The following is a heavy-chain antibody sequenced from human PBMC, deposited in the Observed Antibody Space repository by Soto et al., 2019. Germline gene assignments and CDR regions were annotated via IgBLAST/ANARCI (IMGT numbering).Heavy chain of an antibody. J-gene: IGHJ6*02. V-gene: IGHV4-34*01. D-gene: IGHD1-1*01. Sequence: QVQLQQWGAGLLKPSETLSLTCAVYGGSFSGYYWSWIRQPPGKGLEWIGEINHSGSTNYNPSLKSRVTISVDTSKNQFSLKLSSVTAADTAVYYCARGNGYDFYYYYGMDVWGQGTTVTVSS. CDR3: ARGNGYDFYYYYGMDV. CDR1: GGSFSGYY. CDR2: INHSGST.